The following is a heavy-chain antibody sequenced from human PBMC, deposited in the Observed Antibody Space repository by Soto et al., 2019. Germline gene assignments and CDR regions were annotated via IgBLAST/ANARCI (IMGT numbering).Heavy chain of an antibody. J-gene: IGHJ4*02. CDR2: VSYSGTT. CDR1: CVSVNSGSFY. Sequence: QVLLQESGPGLVKPSETLSLTCTVSCVSVNSGSFYWTWIRQPPGKGLEWIGFVSYSGTTKYNASLKSRVTISVDTSRSQISLKVSSVTAADTAVYYCARGATVTHSDYWGQGTLVTVSS. D-gene: IGHD4-17*01. CDR3: ARGATVTHSDY. V-gene: IGHV4-61*01.